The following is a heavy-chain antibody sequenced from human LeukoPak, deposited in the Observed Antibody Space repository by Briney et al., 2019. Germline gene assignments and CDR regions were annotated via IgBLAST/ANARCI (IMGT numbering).Heavy chain of an antibody. CDR1: GFTFSSYA. CDR2: IKQDGSEK. J-gene: IGHJ4*02. Sequence: GGSLRLSCAASGFTFSSYAMSWARQAPGKGLEWVANIKQDGSEKYYVDSVKGRFTISRDNAKNSLYLQMNSLRAEDTAVYYCARRQGSYFDTSGYYYGWGQGTLVTVSS. V-gene: IGHV3-7*01. D-gene: IGHD3-22*01. CDR3: ARRQGSYFDTSGYYYG.